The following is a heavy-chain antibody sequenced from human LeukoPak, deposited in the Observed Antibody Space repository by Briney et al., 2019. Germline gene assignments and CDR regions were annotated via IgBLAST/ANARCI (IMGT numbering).Heavy chain of an antibody. CDR3: ARVRGYYFDY. J-gene: IGHJ4*02. Sequence: PGGSLRLSCEASGFIISPYTMHWVRQAPGKGLEWVSYITGSSSTIYYADSVRGRFTISRDNYKNTLYLQMNSLRVEDTAVYYCARVRGYYFDYWGQGTLVTVSS. CDR2: ITGSSSTI. V-gene: IGHV3-48*01. D-gene: IGHD3-10*01. CDR1: GFIISPYT.